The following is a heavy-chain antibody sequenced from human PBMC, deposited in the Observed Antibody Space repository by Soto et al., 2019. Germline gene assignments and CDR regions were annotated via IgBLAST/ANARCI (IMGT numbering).Heavy chain of an antibody. V-gene: IGHV3-30*04. CDR1: GFTFSSYA. Sequence: QVQLVESGGGVVLPGRSLRLSCAASGFTFSSYAMHWVRQAPGKGLEWVAVISYDGRNKYYADSVKGRFTISRDKSKNTLYLQMNSLRVEDTAVHYCARASSSWYDIGYWGQGTLVTVSS. CDR2: ISYDGRNK. CDR3: ARASSSWYDIGY. D-gene: IGHD6-13*01. J-gene: IGHJ4*02.